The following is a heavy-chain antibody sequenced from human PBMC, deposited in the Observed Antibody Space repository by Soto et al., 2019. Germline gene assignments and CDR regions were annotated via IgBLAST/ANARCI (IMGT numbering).Heavy chain of an antibody. Sequence: QVQLVQSGAEVKKPGASVKVSCKASGYTFTSYGISWVRQAPGQGVECMGWISAYNGNTNYAHKLQGRVTMTTDTSTSTAYMELRRLRSDETAVYYCARDYYDSSCYRSLRPLNWFDPWGQGTLVTVSS. CDR2: ISAYNGNT. J-gene: IGHJ5*02. D-gene: IGHD3-22*01. CDR3: ARDYYDSSCYRSLRPLNWFDP. V-gene: IGHV1-18*01. CDR1: GYTFTSYG.